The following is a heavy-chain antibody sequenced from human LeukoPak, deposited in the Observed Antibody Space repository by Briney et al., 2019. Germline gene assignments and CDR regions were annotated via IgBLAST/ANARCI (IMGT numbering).Heavy chain of an antibody. CDR2: ISSSSSYI. Sequence: GGSLRLSCAASGFTFSSYSMNWVRQAPGKGLEWVSSISSSSSYIYYADSVKGRFTISRDNAKNSLYLQMNSLRAEDTAVYYCAREGPTLRSLDYWGQGTLVTVSS. CDR3: AREGPTLRSLDY. D-gene: IGHD4-17*01. CDR1: GFTFSSYS. J-gene: IGHJ4*02. V-gene: IGHV3-21*01.